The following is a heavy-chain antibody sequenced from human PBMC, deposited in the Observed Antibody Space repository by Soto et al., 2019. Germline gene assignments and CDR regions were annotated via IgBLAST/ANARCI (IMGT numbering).Heavy chain of an antibody. CDR2: IYYSGST. V-gene: IGHV4-31*03. CDR3: ARVRGTYYYDSSGYPEYYYYYYGVDV. J-gene: IGHJ6*02. CDR1: GGSISSGGYY. Sequence: SETLSLTCTVSGGSISSGGYYWSWIRQHPGKGLEWIGDIYYSGSTYYNPSLKSRVTISVDTSKNQFSLKLSSVTAADTAVYYCARVRGTYYYDSSGYPEYYYYYYGVDVWGQGTTVTVSS. D-gene: IGHD3-22*01.